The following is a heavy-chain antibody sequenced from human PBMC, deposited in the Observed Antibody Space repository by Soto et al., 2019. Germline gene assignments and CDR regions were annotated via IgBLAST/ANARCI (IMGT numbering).Heavy chain of an antibody. V-gene: IGHV4-34*01. CDR3: ARGTRKYYYDDSGSSGIDDAFDI. J-gene: IGHJ3*02. Sequence: SETLSLTCVVSGSLPVGSLSTYFWTWIRQTPGKGLEWIVEVNHSGSPNYSPSLKSRVTMSFDTSKNQFSLNLTSVTAADTAVYYCARGTRKYYYDDSGSSGIDDAFDIWGLGTVVTVSS. CDR1: GSLPVGSLSTYF. D-gene: IGHD3-22*01. CDR2: VNHSGSP.